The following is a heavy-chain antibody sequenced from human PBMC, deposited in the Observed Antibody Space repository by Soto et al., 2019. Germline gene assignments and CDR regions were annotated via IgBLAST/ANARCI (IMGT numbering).Heavy chain of an antibody. J-gene: IGHJ6*02. V-gene: IGHV4-59*01. CDR1: GGSISSYY. Sequence: SETLSLTCTVSGGSISSYYWSWIRQPPGKGLEWIGYIYYSGSTNYNPSLKSRVTISVDTSKNQFSLKLSSVTAADTAVYYCARDAAAEPVKGYYYYYYGMDVWGQGTTVTVS. D-gene: IGHD6-13*01. CDR2: IYYSGST. CDR3: ARDAAAEPVKGYYYYYYGMDV.